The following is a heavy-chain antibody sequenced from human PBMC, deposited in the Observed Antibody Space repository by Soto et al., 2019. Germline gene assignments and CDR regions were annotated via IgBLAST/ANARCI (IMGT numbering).Heavy chain of an antibody. D-gene: IGHD6-19*01. CDR2: ISSRNSYI. CDR3: AREAGDYYYGMDV. J-gene: IGHJ6*02. V-gene: IGHV3-21*01. Sequence: GGSLRLSCAASGFTFSSYSMNWVRQAPGKGLEWVSSISSRNSYIYYADSVKGRFTSSRDNAKNSLYLQMNSLGAEDTAVYYCAREAGDYYYGMDVWGQGTTVTVSS. CDR1: GFTFSSYS.